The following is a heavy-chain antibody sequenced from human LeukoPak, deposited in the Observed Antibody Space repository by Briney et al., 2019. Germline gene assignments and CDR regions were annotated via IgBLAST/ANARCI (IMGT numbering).Heavy chain of an antibody. V-gene: IGHV3-30-3*01. J-gene: IGHJ4*02. CDR1: GFTFSSYA. D-gene: IGHD2-2*01. CDR3: ARDHCSSTSCYPNTAIDY. Sequence: PGRSLRLSCAASGFTFSSYAMHWVRQAPGKGLEWVAVISYDGSNKYYADSVKGRFTISRDNSKNTLYLQMNSLRAEDTALYHCARDHCSSTSCYPNTAIDYWGQGTLVTVSS. CDR2: ISYDGSNK.